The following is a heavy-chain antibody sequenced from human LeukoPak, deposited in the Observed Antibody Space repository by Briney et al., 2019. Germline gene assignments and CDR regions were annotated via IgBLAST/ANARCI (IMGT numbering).Heavy chain of an antibody. CDR1: GGTFSSYA. D-gene: IGHD6-13*01. CDR3: ARGFYSKGIAAAVPTHALHYSYYCMDV. J-gene: IGHJ6*02. CDR2: IIPIFGTA. V-gene: IGHV1-69*13. Sequence: SVKVSCKASGGTFSSYAISWVRQAPGQGLEWMGGIIPIFGTANDAQKFQGRVTSTGDESTSTAYMELSSPSSEDTAVYYCARGFYSKGIAAAVPTHALHYSYYCMDVWGQGATVTVSS.